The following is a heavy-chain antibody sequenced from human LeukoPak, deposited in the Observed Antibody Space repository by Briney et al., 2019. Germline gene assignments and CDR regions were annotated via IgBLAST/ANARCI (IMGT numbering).Heavy chain of an antibody. CDR1: GFTFEDYA. D-gene: IGHD3-22*01. J-gene: IGHJ6*02. CDR3: AKGNRDSSGFYYYYGMDV. CDR2: ISWDSKNI. Sequence: SLRLCYAASGFTFEDYAMFWVRKAPGKGLEWVSGISWDSKNIGYAASVKGRFTISRDNAKNSLYLQMNSLRGEDTASYYCAKGNRDSSGFYYYYGMDVWGQGTTVTVSS. V-gene: IGHV3-9*01.